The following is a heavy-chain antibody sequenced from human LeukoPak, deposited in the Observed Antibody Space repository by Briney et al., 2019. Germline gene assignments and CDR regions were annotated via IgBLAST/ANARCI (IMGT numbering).Heavy chain of an antibody. V-gene: IGHV2-5*02. Sequence: SGPTLVKPTQTLTLTCTFSGFSLRTSGVGVGWIRQPPGKALEWLAVIDWDDEKRYSPSLKSRLTITKDTSNNQVVLTMSSVDPVDTATYYCARLTGARGFDYWGQGTLVTVSS. D-gene: IGHD3-10*01. CDR2: IDWDDEK. CDR1: GFSLRTSGVG. J-gene: IGHJ4*02. CDR3: ARLTGARGFDY.